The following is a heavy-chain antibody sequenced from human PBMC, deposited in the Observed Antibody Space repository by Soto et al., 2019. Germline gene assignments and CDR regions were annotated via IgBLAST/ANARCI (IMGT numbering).Heavy chain of an antibody. CDR3: ARDSYYYDSSSFFDY. J-gene: IGHJ4*02. Sequence: GGSLRLSCAASGFIFSNYWMSWVRQAPGKGLEWVANIKHDGSEKYYVDSVKGRFTISRDNAKNSLYPQMNSLRAEDTAVYYCARDSYYYDSSSFFDYWGQGTLVTVSS. D-gene: IGHD3-22*01. CDR1: GFIFSNYW. CDR2: IKHDGSEK. V-gene: IGHV3-7*03.